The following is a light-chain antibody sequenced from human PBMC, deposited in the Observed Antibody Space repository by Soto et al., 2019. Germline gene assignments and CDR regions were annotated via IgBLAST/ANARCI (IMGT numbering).Light chain of an antibody. CDR2: GVS. CDR3: SSSGGRNTLI. J-gene: IGLJ2*01. Sequence: QSALTQPASVSGSPGQSITISCTGTSSDVGGYDYVSWYQQHPGKAPKLILFGVSDRPSGISHRFSGSKSGNTASLTISGLQAEDEADYYCSSSGGRNTLIFGGGTKVTVL. CDR1: SSDVGGYDY. V-gene: IGLV2-14*01.